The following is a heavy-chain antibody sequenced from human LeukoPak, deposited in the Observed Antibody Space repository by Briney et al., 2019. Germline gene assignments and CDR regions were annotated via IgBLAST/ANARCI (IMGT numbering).Heavy chain of an antibody. CDR1: GFTFSYHW. V-gene: IGHV3-7*01. CDR3: ARDTAGFDY. Sequence: PGGSLRLSCAASGFTFSYHWMTWVRQAPGKGLEWVANIKNDGAVKNYVDSVKGRFTISRDNAKNSLYLQMNSLRAEDTAVYYCARDTAGFDYWGQGTLVTVSS. D-gene: IGHD2-8*02. J-gene: IGHJ4*02. CDR2: IKNDGAVK.